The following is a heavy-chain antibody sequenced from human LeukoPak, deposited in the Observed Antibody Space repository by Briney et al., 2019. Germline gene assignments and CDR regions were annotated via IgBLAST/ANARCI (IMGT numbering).Heavy chain of an antibody. CDR2: ISPDGTYI. CDR1: GFTFRGRS. D-gene: IGHD3/OR15-3a*01. Sequence: GGSLRLSCVTSGFTFRGRSMNWVRQAPGKGLEWVSSISPDGTYIIYADSVKGQFTISRDDAENSVYLQMNTLRAEDTALYYCATFETRGTGDFDFWGQGTLVTVSS. CDR3: ATFETRGTGDFDF. V-gene: IGHV3-21*06. J-gene: IGHJ4*02.